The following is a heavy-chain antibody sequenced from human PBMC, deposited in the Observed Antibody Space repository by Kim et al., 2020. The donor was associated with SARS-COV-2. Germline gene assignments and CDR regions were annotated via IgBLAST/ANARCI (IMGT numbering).Heavy chain of an antibody. V-gene: IGHV1-46*01. CDR2: INPSGGST. Sequence: ASVKVSCKASGYTFTSYYMHWVRQAPGQGLEWMGIINPSGGSTSYAQKFQGRVTMTRDTSTSTVYMELSSLRSEDTAVYYCARSAIIVGATRRFDYWGQGTLVSVSS. CDR1: GYTFTSYY. J-gene: IGHJ4*02. D-gene: IGHD1-26*01. CDR3: ARSAIIVGATRRFDY.